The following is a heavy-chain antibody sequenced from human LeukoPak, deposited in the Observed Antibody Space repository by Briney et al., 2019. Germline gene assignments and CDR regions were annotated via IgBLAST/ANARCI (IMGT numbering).Heavy chain of an antibody. J-gene: IGHJ4*02. CDR1: GGTFSSYA. CDR2: IIPIFGTA. D-gene: IGHD3-22*01. CDR3: ARDGGYYYDSSGYPMYLLDY. Sequence: SVKVSCKASGGTFSSYAISWVRQAPGQGLEWMGGIIPIFGTANYAQKFQGRVTITADESTSTAYMELSSLRSEDTAVYYCARDGGYYYDSSGYPMYLLDYWGRGTLVTVS. V-gene: IGHV1-69*13.